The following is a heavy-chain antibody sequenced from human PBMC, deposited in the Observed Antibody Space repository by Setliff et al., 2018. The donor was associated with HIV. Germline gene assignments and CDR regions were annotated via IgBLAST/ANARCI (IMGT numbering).Heavy chain of an antibody. V-gene: IGHV4-4*08. J-gene: IGHJ6*03. CDR1: GGSTSNEY. Sequence: SETLSLTCTVSGGSTSNEYWSWIRQPPGKGLEWIGYIYTSGSTNYNPSLKSRVTMSVETSKNQFSLKLSSATAADTAVYYCARVLSSGSYYKYYYYMDVWGKGTTVTVAS. D-gene: IGHD3-10*01. CDR3: ARVLSSGSYYKYYYYMDV. CDR2: IYTSGST.